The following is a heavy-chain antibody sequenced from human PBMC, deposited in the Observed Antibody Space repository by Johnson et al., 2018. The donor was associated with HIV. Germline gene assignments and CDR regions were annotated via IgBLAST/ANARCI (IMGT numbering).Heavy chain of an antibody. J-gene: IGHJ3*02. CDR1: RFTFSSFA. V-gene: IGHV3-30*04. Sequence: QVQLVESGGGVVQPGRSLRLSCAASRFTFSSFAMHWVRQAPGKGLEWVAVISYDGSNKYYADSVKGRFTIPRDNSKNTLYLQMNSLRAEDTAVYYCAKDLYYYDSSGSVGAFDIWGQGTMVTVSS. D-gene: IGHD3-22*01. CDR2: ISYDGSNK. CDR3: AKDLYYYDSSGSVGAFDI.